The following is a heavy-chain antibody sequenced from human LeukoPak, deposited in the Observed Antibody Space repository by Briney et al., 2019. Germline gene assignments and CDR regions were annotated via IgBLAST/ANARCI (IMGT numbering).Heavy chain of an antibody. V-gene: IGHV3-33*01. J-gene: IGHJ4*02. Sequence: GGSLRLSCAASGFTFSSYGMHWVHQAPGKGLEWVAVIWYDGSNKYYADSVKGRFTISRDNSKNTLYLQMNSLRAEDTAVYYCARGRWLQFTLDYWGQGTLVTVSS. CDR1: GFTFSSYG. CDR3: ARGRWLQFTLDY. CDR2: IWYDGSNK. D-gene: IGHD5-24*01.